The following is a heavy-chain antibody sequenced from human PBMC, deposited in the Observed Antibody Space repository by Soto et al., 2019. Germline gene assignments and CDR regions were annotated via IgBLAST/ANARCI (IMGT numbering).Heavy chain of an antibody. CDR3: ARGTASRTLYYYYYYGMEF. Sequence: SVKLSCKASGGTFSSYAISCVRQAPGQGLEWMGGIIPIFGTANYEQKFQGRVTITADESKSTAYMELSSLRSEDTAVYYCARGTASRTLYYYYYYGMEFWGQGTPVTISS. CDR1: GGTFSSYA. CDR2: IIPIFGTA. D-gene: IGHD1-1*01. J-gene: IGHJ6*02. V-gene: IGHV1-69*13.